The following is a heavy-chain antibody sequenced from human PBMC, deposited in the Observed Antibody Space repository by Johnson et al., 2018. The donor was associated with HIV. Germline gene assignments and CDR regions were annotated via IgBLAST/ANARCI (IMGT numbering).Heavy chain of an antibody. V-gene: IGHV3-30*02. D-gene: IGHD2-21*01. CDR3: AKSVVVVSAGDNDDAFDI. CDR2: IRYDGSNK. J-gene: IGHJ3*02. Sequence: VQVVESGGGVVQPGGSLRLSCAASGFTFSSYGMHWVRQAPGKGLEWVAFIRYDGSNKYYADSVKGRFTISRDNPWNTLFLQMNNLTTEDTALYYCAKSVVVVSAGDNDDAFDIWGQGTLVTVSS. CDR1: GFTFSSYG.